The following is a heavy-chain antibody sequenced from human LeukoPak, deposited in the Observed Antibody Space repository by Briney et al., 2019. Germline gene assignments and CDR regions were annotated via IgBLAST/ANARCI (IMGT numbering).Heavy chain of an antibody. Sequence: SETLSLTCNVSGGSINNYYWSWIRQPPGKGLEWIGYIYYSGNTNYNPSLKSRVTISVDTSESHFSLKLSSVTAADTAVYYCAGHWGQYSSGRQHFDYWGQGTLVTVSS. CDR3: AGHWGQYSSGRQHFDY. J-gene: IGHJ4*02. V-gene: IGHV4-59*08. CDR1: GGSINNYY. D-gene: IGHD6-19*01. CDR2: IYYSGNT.